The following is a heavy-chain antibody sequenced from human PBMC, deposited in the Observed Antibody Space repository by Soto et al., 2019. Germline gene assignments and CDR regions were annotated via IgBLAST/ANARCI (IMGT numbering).Heavy chain of an antibody. CDR3: ATTPEGDLRWRY. CDR2: IYYSGST. V-gene: IGHV4-61*01. D-gene: IGHD3-16*01. J-gene: IGHJ4*02. Sequence: PAETLYRTCTVSVGPVRSGSYYWSWIRQPAGKGLEWIGYIYYSGSTNYNPSLKSRVTISLDASKNQFSLKLSSVTAADTAVYYCATTPEGDLRWRYWGQGTLVMVYS. CDR1: VGPVRSGSYY.